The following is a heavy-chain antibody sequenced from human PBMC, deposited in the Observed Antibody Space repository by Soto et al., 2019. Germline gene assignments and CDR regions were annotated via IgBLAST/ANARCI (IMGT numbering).Heavy chain of an antibody. CDR1: GFTFSSYE. CDR2: ISSGGTTI. CDR3: ARALDFWSGYLFD. J-gene: IGHJ4*02. V-gene: IGHV3-48*03. Sequence: GGSLRLSCAASGFTFSSYEMNWVRQAPGKGLEWVSYISSGGTTIYYADSVKGRFTISRDNAKNSLDLQMNSLRADDTAIYYCARALDFWSGYLFDWGQGTLVTVSS. D-gene: IGHD3-3*01.